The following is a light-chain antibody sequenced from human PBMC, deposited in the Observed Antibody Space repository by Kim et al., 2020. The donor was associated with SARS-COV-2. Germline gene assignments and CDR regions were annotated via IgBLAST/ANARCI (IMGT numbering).Light chain of an antibody. CDR3: QAWDSSSVVV. Sequence: SPGQTASITCSADKLGDKYACWYQQKPGQSPVVVIYQDNKRSSGIPERFSGSNSGNTATLTISGTQAMDEADYYCQAWDSSSVVVFGGGTRLTVL. CDR1: KLGDKY. J-gene: IGLJ3*02. CDR2: QDN. V-gene: IGLV3-1*01.